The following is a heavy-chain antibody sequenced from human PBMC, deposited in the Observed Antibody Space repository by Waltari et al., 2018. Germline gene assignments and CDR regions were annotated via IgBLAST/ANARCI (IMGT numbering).Heavy chain of an antibody. CDR2: IKPDGSET. V-gene: IGHV3-7*01. Sequence: EVQLVESGGGLVQPGEYLRLSCRASGFTFSSSWMDWVRQAPGKGLEWVANIKPDGSETHYVDSVQGRFTISRDNAQNLLYLQMNSLRAEDAAVYYCSVSLNSWGQGTLVTVSS. CDR3: SVSLNS. J-gene: IGHJ4*02. CDR1: GFTFSSSW.